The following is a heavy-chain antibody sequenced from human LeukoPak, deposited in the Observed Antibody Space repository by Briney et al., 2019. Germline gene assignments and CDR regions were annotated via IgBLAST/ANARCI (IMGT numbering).Heavy chain of an antibody. Sequence: GGSLRLSCAASGFTFSSYAMHWVRQAPGKGLEYVSAISSNGGSTYCANSVKGRFTISRDNSKNTLYLQMGSLRAEDMAVYYCARAWAAAGNWGQGTLVTVSS. J-gene: IGHJ4*02. CDR3: ARAWAAAGN. CDR2: ISSNGGST. D-gene: IGHD6-13*01. V-gene: IGHV3-64*01. CDR1: GFTFSSYA.